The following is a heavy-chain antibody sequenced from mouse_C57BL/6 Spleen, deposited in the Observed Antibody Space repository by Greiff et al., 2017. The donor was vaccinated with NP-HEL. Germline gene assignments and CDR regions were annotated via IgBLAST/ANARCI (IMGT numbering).Heavy chain of an antibody. CDR3: AREEGYGNYGYFDY. CDR1: GYTFTDYY. D-gene: IGHD2-1*01. Sequence: VQLQQSGAELVRPGASVKLSCKASGYTFTDYYINWVKQRPGQGLEWIARIYPGSGNTYYNAKFKGKATLTAEKSSSTAYMQLSSLTSEDSAVYFCAREEGYGNYGYFDYWGQGTTLTVSS. J-gene: IGHJ2*01. CDR2: IYPGSGNT. V-gene: IGHV1-76*01.